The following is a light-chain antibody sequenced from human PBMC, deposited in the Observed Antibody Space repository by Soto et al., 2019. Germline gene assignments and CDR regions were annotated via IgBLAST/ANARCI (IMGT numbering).Light chain of an antibody. V-gene: IGKV1-5*03. J-gene: IGKJ2*01. CDR1: QSITNC. CDR3: QLHIHCSPYT. Sequence: DIQMTQSPSTLSASFGDRVTTTCRASQSITNCLAWYQQKPGKAPRLLICDAASLRSGVPSRFSGSRSGTEFTLTICSLQPEDFALYYCQLHIHCSPYTCGQGPKLEIK. CDR2: DAA.